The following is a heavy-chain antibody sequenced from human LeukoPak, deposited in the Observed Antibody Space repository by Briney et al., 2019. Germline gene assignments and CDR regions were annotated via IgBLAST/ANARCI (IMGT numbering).Heavy chain of an antibody. Sequence: ASVKVSCKASGYSFTDKYMHWVRQAPGQGLEWMGIINPSGGSTSYAQKFQGRVTMTRDMSTSTVYMELSSLRSEDTAVYYCARVVGASAFDIWGQGTMVTVSS. D-gene: IGHD1-26*01. V-gene: IGHV1-46*01. CDR2: INPSGGST. CDR1: GYSFTDKY. J-gene: IGHJ3*02. CDR3: ARVVGASAFDI.